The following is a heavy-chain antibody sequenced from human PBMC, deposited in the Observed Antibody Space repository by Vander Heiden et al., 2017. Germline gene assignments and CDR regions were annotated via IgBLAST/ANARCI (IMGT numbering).Heavy chain of an antibody. CDR3: ATDQNTVTTGIFDY. CDR2: ISGSGGST. Sequence: EVQLLESGGGLVHPEGSLRLSCAASGFTFSSYAMSWVRQDAGKGLEWVSTISGSGGSTYYADSVKGRFTISRDNSKNTLYLQMNSLRAEDTAVYYCATDQNTVTTGIFDYWGQGTLVTVSS. V-gene: IGHV3-23*01. D-gene: IGHD4-17*01. CDR1: GFTFSSYA. J-gene: IGHJ4*02.